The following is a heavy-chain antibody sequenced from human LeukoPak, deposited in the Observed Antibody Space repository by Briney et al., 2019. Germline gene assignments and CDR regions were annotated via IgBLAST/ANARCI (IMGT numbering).Heavy chain of an antibody. D-gene: IGHD1-14*01. J-gene: IGHJ4*02. V-gene: IGHV3-74*01. CDR1: GFTLSNTY. Sequence: PGGSLRLSCVVSGFTLSNTYMNWVRQVPGKGLVWVSRINPDGSRTDYAESVKGRFTISRDNAKNTLSLEMNSLGDEDTAVYYCSRDFNGRNDFWGQGTLVTVSS. CDR3: SRDFNGRNDF. CDR2: INPDGSRT.